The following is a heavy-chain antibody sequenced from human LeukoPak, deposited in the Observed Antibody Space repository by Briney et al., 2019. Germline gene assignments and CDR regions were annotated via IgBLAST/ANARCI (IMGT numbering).Heavy chain of an antibody. CDR3: ARGPPADGYFGH. Sequence: GGSLRLSCAASGFTFSSYWMNWVRQAPGKGLVWVSRIANDGSITNYADSVKGRFTISRDNAKNTLLLQMNSLRAEDTAVYYCARGPPADGYFGHWGQGTLVTVSS. CDR2: IANDGSIT. V-gene: IGHV3-74*01. CDR1: GFTFSSYW. D-gene: IGHD3-22*01. J-gene: IGHJ4*02.